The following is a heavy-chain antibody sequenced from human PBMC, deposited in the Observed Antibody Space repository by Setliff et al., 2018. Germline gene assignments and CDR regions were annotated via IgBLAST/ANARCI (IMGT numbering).Heavy chain of an antibody. CDR3: ARTAYDRSGYFNY. CDR2: INAGNGNT. V-gene: IGHV1-3*01. CDR1: GYIFTYYA. J-gene: IGHJ4*02. D-gene: IGHD3-22*01. Sequence: ASVKVSCKASGYIFTYYAIHWVRQAPGQRLEWMGWINAGNGNTKYSQKFQGRVTITRDTSASTAYMELSSLTSEDTAVYYCARTAYDRSGYFNYWGQGTLVTVSS.